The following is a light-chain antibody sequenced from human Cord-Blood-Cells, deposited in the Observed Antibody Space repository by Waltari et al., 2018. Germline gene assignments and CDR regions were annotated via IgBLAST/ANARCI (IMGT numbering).Light chain of an antibody. CDR2: DVS. J-gene: IGLJ2*01. CDR1: SSDVGGYNY. CDR3: SSYTSSSTLV. Sequence: QSALTQPASVSGSPGQSITISCTGTSSDVGGYNYVSWYQQHPGKAPNLMIYDVSNRPSGVSNRFSGSKSGNTDSLTISGLQAEDEADYYCSSYTSSSTLVFGGGTKLTVL. V-gene: IGLV2-14*01.